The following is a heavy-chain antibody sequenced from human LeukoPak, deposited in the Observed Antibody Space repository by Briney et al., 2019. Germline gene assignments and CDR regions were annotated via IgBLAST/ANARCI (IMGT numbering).Heavy chain of an antibody. D-gene: IGHD3-9*01. CDR1: GFTFSDYA. J-gene: IGHJ3*01. Sequence: GGSLRLSCVASGFTFSDYAMHWVRQAPGKALEGVSSINSGNNYIYYADSVKGRFTISRDNAKNSLFLQMNSLRDDDTAVYSCARVLLGMSAFDLWGQGTMVSVSS. CDR2: INSGNNYI. CDR3: ARVLLGMSAFDL. V-gene: IGHV3-21*06.